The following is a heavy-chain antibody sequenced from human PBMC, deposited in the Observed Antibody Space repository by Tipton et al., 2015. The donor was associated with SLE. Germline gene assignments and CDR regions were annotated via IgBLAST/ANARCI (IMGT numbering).Heavy chain of an antibody. D-gene: IGHD4-11*01. CDR2: IYYSGST. CDR1: GGSFSGYY. J-gene: IGHJ5*02. CDR3: ARYPESNYHWFGP. Sequence: TLSLTCAVYGGSFSGYYWSWIRQPPGKGLEWIGCIYYSGSTNYNPSLKSRVTISVDTSKNQFSLKLSSVTAADTSVYYCARYPESNYHWFGPWGQGALVTVSS. V-gene: IGHV4-59*01.